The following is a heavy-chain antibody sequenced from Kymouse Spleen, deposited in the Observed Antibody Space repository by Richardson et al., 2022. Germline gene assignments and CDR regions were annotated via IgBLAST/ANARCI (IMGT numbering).Heavy chain of an antibody. CDR1: GGSFSGYY. CDR3: ARGIAVAGPAGFDP. V-gene: IGHV4-34*01. J-gene: IGHJ5*02. CDR2: INHSGST. Sequence: QVQLQQWGAGLLKPSETLSLTCAVYGGSFSGYYWSWIRQPPGKGLEWIGEINHSGSTNYNPSLKSRVTISVDTSKNQFSLKLSSVTAADTAVYYCARGIAVAGPAGFDPWGQGTLVTVSS. D-gene: IGHD6-19*01.